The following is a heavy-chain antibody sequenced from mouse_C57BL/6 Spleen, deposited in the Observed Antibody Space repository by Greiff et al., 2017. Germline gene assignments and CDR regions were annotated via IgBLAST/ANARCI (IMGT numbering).Heavy chain of an antibody. Sequence: VQLQQPGAELVKPGASVKLSCKASGYTFTSYWMHWVKQRPGQGLEWIGMIHPNRGSTNYNEKFKSKATLTVDKSSSTAYMQLSSLTSEDSAVYYCARSGGSRDYYYAMEYWGQGTSVTVSS. CDR3: ARSGGSRDYYYAMEY. CDR2: IHPNRGST. V-gene: IGHV1-64*01. J-gene: IGHJ4*01. CDR1: GYTFTSYW. D-gene: IGHD3-1*01.